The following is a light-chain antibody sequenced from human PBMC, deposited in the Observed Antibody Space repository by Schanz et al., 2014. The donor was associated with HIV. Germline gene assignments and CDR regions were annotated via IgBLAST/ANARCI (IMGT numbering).Light chain of an antibody. Sequence: EIVLTQSPATLSLSPGERATLSCRASQSVSSYLAWYQQKPGQAPRLLIYDASNRATGIPARFSGSGSGTDFTITISRLEPEDFAVYYCQQYGSSFGPGTKVEIK. V-gene: IGKV3-11*01. CDR3: QQYGSS. CDR1: QSVSSY. CDR2: DAS. J-gene: IGKJ3*01.